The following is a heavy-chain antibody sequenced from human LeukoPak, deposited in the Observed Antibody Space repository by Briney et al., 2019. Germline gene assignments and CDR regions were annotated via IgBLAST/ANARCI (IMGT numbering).Heavy chain of an antibody. D-gene: IGHD5-18*01. V-gene: IGHV3-64*01. CDR1: GFTFSSYA. Sequence: GGSLRLSCAASGFTFSSYAMHWVRQAPGKGLEYVSATSSNGGSTYYANSVKGRFTISRDNSKNTLYLQMGSLRAEDMAVYYCARAHTAMVGYDYWGQGTLVTVSS. CDR3: ARAHTAMVGYDY. CDR2: TSSNGGST. J-gene: IGHJ4*02.